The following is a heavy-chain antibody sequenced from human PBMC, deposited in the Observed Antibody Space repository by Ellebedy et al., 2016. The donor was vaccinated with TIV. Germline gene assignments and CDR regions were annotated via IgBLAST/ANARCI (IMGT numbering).Heavy chain of an antibody. CDR1: GFTFSSYW. CDR2: IKQDGSEK. V-gene: IGHV3-7*01. J-gene: IGHJ6*03. Sequence: GESLKISCAASGFTFSSYWMSWVRQAPGKGLEWVANIKQDGSEKYYVDSVKGRFTISRDNAKNSLYLQMNSLRAEDTAVYYCARSDIVATINYYYYYMDVWGKGTTVTVSS. CDR3: ARSDIVATINYYYYYMDV. D-gene: IGHD5-12*01.